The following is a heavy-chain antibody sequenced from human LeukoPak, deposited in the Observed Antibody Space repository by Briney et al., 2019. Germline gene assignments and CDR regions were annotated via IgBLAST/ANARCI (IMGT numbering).Heavy chain of an antibody. CDR3: ARDGDATSGSFDY. CDR2: IKQDGSEK. V-gene: IGHV3-7*01. D-gene: IGHD3-22*01. J-gene: IGHJ4*02. CDR1: GFTFSSYW. Sequence: GGSLRLSCAVSGFTFSSYWMSWVRQAPGKGLEWVANIKQDGSEKNYVDSVKGRFTISRDNARNSLYLQMKSLRGEDTAVYYCARDGDATSGSFDYWGPGTQVIVSS.